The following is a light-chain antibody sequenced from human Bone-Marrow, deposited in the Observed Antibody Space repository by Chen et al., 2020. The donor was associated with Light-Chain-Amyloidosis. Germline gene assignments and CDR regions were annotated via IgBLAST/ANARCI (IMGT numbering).Light chain of an antibody. Sequence: NFMLTPPHSVSESPGNTVIISCTRSSGIIATNYVQWYQQRPGSSPTTVIYEDAQRPSGVPDRFSGSIDRSSNSASLTISGLKTEDEADYYCQSYQGSSQGVFGGGTKLTVL. J-gene: IGLJ3*02. CDR3: QSYQGSSQGV. CDR1: SGIIATNY. V-gene: IGLV6-57*01. CDR2: EDA.